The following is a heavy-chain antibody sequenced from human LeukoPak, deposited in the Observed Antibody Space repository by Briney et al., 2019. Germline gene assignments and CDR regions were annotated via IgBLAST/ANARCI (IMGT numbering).Heavy chain of an antibody. D-gene: IGHD5-24*01. CDR2: IYYSGST. V-gene: IGHV4-59*11. Sequence: SETLSLTCTVSGGSISSHYWSWIRQPPGKGLEWIGYIYYSGSTNYNPSLKSRVTISVDTSKNQFSLKLSSVTAADTAVYYWARGPTIADVEMATIGFDYWGQGTLVTVSS. J-gene: IGHJ4*02. CDR1: GGSISSHY. CDR3: ARGPTIADVEMATIGFDY.